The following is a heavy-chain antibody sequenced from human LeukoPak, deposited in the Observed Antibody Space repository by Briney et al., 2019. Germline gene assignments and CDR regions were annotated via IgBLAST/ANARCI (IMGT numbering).Heavy chain of an antibody. J-gene: IGHJ6*03. V-gene: IGHV3-30*02. D-gene: IGHD4-11*01. Sequence: GGSLRLSCAASGFTFSSYGMHWVRQAPGKGLEWVAFIRYDGSNKYYADSVKGRFTISRDNSKNTLYLQMNSLRAEDTAVYYCAKDLYSNLDSRRYYYYMDVWGKGTTVTVSS. CDR1: GFTFSSYG. CDR3: AKDLYSNLDSRRYYYYMDV. CDR2: IRYDGSNK.